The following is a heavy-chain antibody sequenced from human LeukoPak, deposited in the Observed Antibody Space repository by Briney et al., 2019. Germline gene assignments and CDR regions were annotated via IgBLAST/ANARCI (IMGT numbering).Heavy chain of an antibody. CDR2: FYYSGRP. D-gene: IGHD2-15*01. CDR1: GGSISRGDYC. Sequence: PSQTLSLTCTVSGGSISRGDYCWSSIRQPPGKGLEWIGYFYYSGRPYYNPSLKSRVTISVDTSKNQFSLKLSSVTAADTAVYYCARMEVVVAAPYYFDYWGQGTLVTVSS. V-gene: IGHV4-30-4*01. CDR3: ARMEVVVAAPYYFDY. J-gene: IGHJ4*02.